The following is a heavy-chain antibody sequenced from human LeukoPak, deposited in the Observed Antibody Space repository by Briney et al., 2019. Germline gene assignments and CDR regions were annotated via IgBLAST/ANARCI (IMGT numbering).Heavy chain of an antibody. D-gene: IGHD1-26*01. CDR2: IWADGTTK. CDR3: ARDSGGSPFDI. CDR1: GFTLSNSG. Sequence: GGSLRLSCAASGFTLSNSGMHWVRQAPVKGLEWVAVIWADGTTKDYADSVKGRFTISRDNSKSTLYLQMNSLRAEDTAVYYCARDSGGSPFDIWGQGTMVTVS. J-gene: IGHJ3*02. V-gene: IGHV3-33*01.